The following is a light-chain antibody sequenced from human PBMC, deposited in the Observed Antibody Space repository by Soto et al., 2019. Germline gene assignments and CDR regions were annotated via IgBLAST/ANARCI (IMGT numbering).Light chain of an antibody. CDR3: QQRARWPST. Sequence: EIVLTQSPATLSLSPGERATLSCRASQSVSSYLAWYQQKPGQAPRLLIYDAFTRATGVAARFSGSGSATDFTLTISSLEPEDFAVYYCQQRARWPSTFGPGTKVEIK. CDR1: QSVSSY. CDR2: DAF. J-gene: IGKJ2*02. V-gene: IGKV3-11*01.